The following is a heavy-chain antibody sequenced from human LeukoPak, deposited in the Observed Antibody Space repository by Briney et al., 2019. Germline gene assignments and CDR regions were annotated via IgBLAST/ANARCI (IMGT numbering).Heavy chain of an antibody. J-gene: IGHJ3*02. CDR1: GGSFSSHY. CDR3: ARDPTTVTKGLDI. Sequence: SETLSLTCTVSGGSFSSHYWSWIRQPPGKGLEWIGYISYIGSTNYSPSLKSRVTISVDTSKNQFSLKLSSVTAADTAVYYCARDPTTVTKGLDIWGQGTMVTVPS. D-gene: IGHD4-17*01. V-gene: IGHV4-59*11. CDR2: ISYIGST.